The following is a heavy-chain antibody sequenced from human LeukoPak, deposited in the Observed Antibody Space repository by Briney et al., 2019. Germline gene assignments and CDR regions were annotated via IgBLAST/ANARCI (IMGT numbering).Heavy chain of an antibody. D-gene: IGHD6-13*01. Sequence: SGGSLRLSCAASGFTFSDYYMSWIRQAPGKGLEWVSAISGSGGSTYYADSVKGRFTISRDNSKNTLHLQMNSLRAEDTAVYYCANSHAAAAGAEYFQHWGQGTLVTVSS. CDR1: GFTFSDYY. J-gene: IGHJ1*01. V-gene: IGHV3-23*01. CDR3: ANSHAAAAGAEYFQH. CDR2: ISGSGGST.